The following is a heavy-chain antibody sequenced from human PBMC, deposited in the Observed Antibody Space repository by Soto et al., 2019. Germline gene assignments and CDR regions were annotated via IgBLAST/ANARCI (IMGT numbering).Heavy chain of an antibody. Sequence: EVQLVESGGGLVKPGGSLRLSCAASGFTFSSYSMNWVRQAPGKGLEWVSSISSSSSYIYYADSVKGRFTISRDNAKNSLYLQMNGLRAEDTAVYYWARDASDKAGYSSGWGYWYFDLWGRGTLVTVSS. CDR2: ISSSSSYI. CDR1: GFTFSSYS. D-gene: IGHD6-19*01. CDR3: ARDASDKAGYSSGWGYWYFDL. J-gene: IGHJ2*01. V-gene: IGHV3-21*01.